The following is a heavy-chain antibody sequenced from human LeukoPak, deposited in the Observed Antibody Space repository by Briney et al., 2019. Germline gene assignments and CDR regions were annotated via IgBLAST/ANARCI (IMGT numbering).Heavy chain of an antibody. J-gene: IGHJ4*02. D-gene: IGHD3-3*01. CDR3: ARAYYDFWSGYYRTDYFDY. V-gene: IGHV1-8*03. CDR2: MNPNSGNT. Sequence: PWASVKVSCKASGYTFTSYDINWVRQATGQGLEWMGWMNPNSGNTGYAQKFQGRVTITRNTSISTAYMELSSLRSEDTAVYYCARAYYDFWSGYYRTDYFDYWGQGTLVTVSS. CDR1: GYTFTSYD.